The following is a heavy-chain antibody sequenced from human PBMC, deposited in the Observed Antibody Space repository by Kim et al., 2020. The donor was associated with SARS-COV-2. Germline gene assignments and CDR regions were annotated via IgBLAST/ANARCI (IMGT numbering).Heavy chain of an antibody. Sequence: GGSLRLSCTVSGFSFSSYGMHWVRQAPGKGLEWVAVIWYDGSNKHYVDSVKGRFTISRDNSKNTLYLQMNSLRVEDTAVYYCAKGGRWNSGSLHGFEYWGQGTLVTVSS. CDR1: GFSFSSYG. V-gene: IGHV3-33*03. CDR3: AKGGRWNSGSLHGFEY. D-gene: IGHD1-26*01. J-gene: IGHJ4*02. CDR2: IWYDGSNK.